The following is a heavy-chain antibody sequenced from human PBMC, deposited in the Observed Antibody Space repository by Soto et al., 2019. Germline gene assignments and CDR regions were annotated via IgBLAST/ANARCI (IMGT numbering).Heavy chain of an antibody. J-gene: IGHJ4*02. D-gene: IGHD5-12*01. CDR2: ISSDGSDK. Sequence: GGSLRLSCVASGFTFSSYALHWVRQAPGKGLEWVALISSDGSDKYYADSVRGRLTISRDNSKNALYLQMSSLRPEDTAIYYCARDREAYSGFDYPDYWGQGTLVTVSS. V-gene: IGHV3-30-3*01. CDR1: GFTFSSYA. CDR3: ARDREAYSGFDYPDY.